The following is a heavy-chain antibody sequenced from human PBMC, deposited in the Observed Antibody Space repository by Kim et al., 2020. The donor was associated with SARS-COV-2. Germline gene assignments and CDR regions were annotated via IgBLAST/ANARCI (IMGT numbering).Heavy chain of an antibody. CDR2: IWYDGSNK. CDR3: ARDPDIVATREGLDY. CDR1: GFTFSSYG. Sequence: GRSLRLSCAASGFTFSSYGMHWVRQAPGKGLEWVAVIWYDGSNKYYADSVKGRFTISRDNSKNTLYLQMNSLRAEDTAVFYCARDPDIVATREGLDYWGQGTLVTVSS. V-gene: IGHV3-33*01. J-gene: IGHJ4*02. D-gene: IGHD5-12*01.